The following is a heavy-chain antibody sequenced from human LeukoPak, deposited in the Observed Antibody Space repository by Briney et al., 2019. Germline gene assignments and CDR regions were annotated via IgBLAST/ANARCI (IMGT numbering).Heavy chain of an antibody. CDR2: ISWNSGSI. Sequence: GRSLRLSCAASGFTFDDYAMHWVRQAPGKGLEWVSGISWNSGSIGYADSVKGRFTISRDNAKNSLYLQMNSLRAEDTAVYYCASALGYCSSTSCYAYYYYYMDVWGKGTTVTVSS. CDR3: ASALGYCSSTSCYAYYYYYMDV. J-gene: IGHJ6*03. CDR1: GFTFDDYA. V-gene: IGHV3-9*01. D-gene: IGHD2-2*01.